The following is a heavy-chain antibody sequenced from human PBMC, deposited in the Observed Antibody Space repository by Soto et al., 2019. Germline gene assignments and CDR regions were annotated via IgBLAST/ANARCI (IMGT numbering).Heavy chain of an antibody. J-gene: IGHJ5*02. CDR3: AKGGDYGSGLFDP. CDR2: ISGSGGST. CDR1: GFTFSSYA. Sequence: EVHLLESGGGLVQPGGSLRLSCAASGFTFSSYAMSWVRQAPGKGLEWVSAISGSGGSTYYADSVKGRFTISRDNSKNAVYMQMNRLRAEDTAVYYCAKGGDYGSGLFDPWGQGTLVTVSS. D-gene: IGHD3-10*01. V-gene: IGHV3-23*01.